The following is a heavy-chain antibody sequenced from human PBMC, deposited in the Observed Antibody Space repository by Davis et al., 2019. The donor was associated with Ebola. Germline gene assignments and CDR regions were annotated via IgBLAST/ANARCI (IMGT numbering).Heavy chain of an antibody. CDR2: ISSSSSYI. Sequence: GESLKISCAASGFTFSTYSMNWVRQAPGKGLEWVSSISSSSSYIYYADSVKGRFTISRDNAKNSLYLQMNSLRAEDTAVYYCATAGQISGWGEFVDYWGQGTLVTVSS. D-gene: IGHD6-19*01. CDR3: ATAGQISGWGEFVDY. V-gene: IGHV3-21*01. J-gene: IGHJ4*02. CDR1: GFTFSTYS.